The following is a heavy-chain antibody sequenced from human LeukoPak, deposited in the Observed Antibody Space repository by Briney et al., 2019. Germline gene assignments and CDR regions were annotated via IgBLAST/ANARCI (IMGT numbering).Heavy chain of an antibody. CDR1: GFTVSSNY. J-gene: IGHJ4*02. D-gene: IGHD3-22*01. CDR3: AIDPSYDSSGYYYPPSGY. V-gene: IGHV3-53*01. CDR2: IYSGGST. Sequence: GGSLRLSCAASGFTVSSNYMSWVRQAPGKGLEWVSVIYSGGSTYYADSVKGRFTISRDNSKNTLYLQMNSLRAEDTAVYYCAIDPSYDSSGYYYPPSGYWGQGTLVTVSS.